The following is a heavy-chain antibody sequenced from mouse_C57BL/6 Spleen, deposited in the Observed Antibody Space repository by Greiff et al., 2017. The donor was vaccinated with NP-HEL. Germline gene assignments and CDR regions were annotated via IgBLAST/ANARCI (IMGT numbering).Heavy chain of an antibody. CDR2: INPSNGGT. CDR3: ASGSSYGYFDV. D-gene: IGHD1-1*01. J-gene: IGHJ1*03. Sequence: QVQLQQPGAELVKPGASVKLSCKASGYTFTSYWMQWVKQRPGQGLEWIGNINPSNGGTNYNEKFKSKATLTVDKSSSTAYMQLSSLTSEDSAVYYCASGSSYGYFDVWGTGTTVTVSS. CDR1: GYTFTSYW. V-gene: IGHV1-53*01.